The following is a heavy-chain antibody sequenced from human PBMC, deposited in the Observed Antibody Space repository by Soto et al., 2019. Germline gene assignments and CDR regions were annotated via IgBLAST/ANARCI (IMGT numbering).Heavy chain of an antibody. CDR1: GFTFSSYA. CDR3: AKDRFPGSSWPYYYYGMDV. J-gene: IGHJ6*02. V-gene: IGHV3-23*01. Sequence: GGSLRLSCAASGFTFSSYAMSWVRQAPGKGLEWVSAISGSGGSTYYADSVKGRFTISRDNSKNTLYLQMNSLRAEDTAVYYCAKDRFPGSSWPYYYYGMDVWGQGTTVTVSS. D-gene: IGHD6-13*01. CDR2: ISGSGGST.